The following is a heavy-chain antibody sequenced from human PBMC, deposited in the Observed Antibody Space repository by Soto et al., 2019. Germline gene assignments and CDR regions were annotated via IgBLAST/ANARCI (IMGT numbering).Heavy chain of an antibody. V-gene: IGHV4-61*01. J-gene: IGHJ4*02. CDR1: GGSVGSGSYY. Sequence: PSETLSLTCTVSGGSVGSGSYYWSWIRQPPGQGLEFIGFVYDSGSTNYNPSLKSRVTISVDTSKNQFSLKVRSVTAADTAVYYCARVEGGYSYYWGQGTLVTV. CDR2: VYDSGST. CDR3: ARVEGGYSYY. D-gene: IGHD5-18*01.